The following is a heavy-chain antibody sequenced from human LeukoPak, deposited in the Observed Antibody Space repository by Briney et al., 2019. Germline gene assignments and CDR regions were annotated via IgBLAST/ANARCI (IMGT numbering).Heavy chain of an antibody. Sequence: GGSLRLSCAASGFTFSSYSMNWVRQAPGKGLEWVSYISGSSSAIYYADSVKGRFTISRDNAKNSLYLQMNSLRYDDTAVYYCARAENYDSSGYPRGIFDYWGQGTLVTVSS. CDR3: ARAENYDSSGYPRGIFDY. CDR2: ISGSSSAI. V-gene: IGHV3-48*02. J-gene: IGHJ4*02. CDR1: GFTFSSYS. D-gene: IGHD3-22*01.